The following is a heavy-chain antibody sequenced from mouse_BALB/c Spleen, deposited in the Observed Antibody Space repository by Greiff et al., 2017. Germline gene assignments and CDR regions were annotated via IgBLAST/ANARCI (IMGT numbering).Heavy chain of an antibody. V-gene: IGHV1S81*02. CDR1: GYTFTSYW. Sequence: QVHVKQPGAELVKPGASVKLSCKASGYTFTSYWMHWVKQRPGQGLEWIGEINPSNGRTNYNEKFKSKATLTVDKSSSTAYMQLSSLTSEDSAVYYCARSRGVVDWFAYWGQGTLVTVSA. CDR2: INPSNGRT. J-gene: IGHJ3*01. CDR3: ARSRGVVDWFAY. D-gene: IGHD1-1*01.